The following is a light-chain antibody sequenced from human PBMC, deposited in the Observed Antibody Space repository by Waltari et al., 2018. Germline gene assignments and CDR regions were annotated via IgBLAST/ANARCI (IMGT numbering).Light chain of an antibody. CDR3: QQYDADSALT. V-gene: IGKV1-5*03. CDR2: KAS. CDR1: QSISVW. J-gene: IGKJ4*01. Sequence: DIQMTQSPSTVSASVGDKVTITCRASQSISVWLAWYQQKPGKPPKLLIYKASTLETGVPSRFTGSGSGTEFTLTITSLQPDDFATYLCQQYDADSALTFGEGTQVEMK.